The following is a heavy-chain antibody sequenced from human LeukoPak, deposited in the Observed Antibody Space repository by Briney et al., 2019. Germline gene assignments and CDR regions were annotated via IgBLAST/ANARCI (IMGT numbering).Heavy chain of an antibody. CDR1: GFTLNDAS. J-gene: IGHJ4*02. Sequence: QPGGSLRLACAASGFTLNDASMTWVRQAPGKGLEWVSGIGASGGSTYYADSVKGRFTISRDNSKNTLYLQMNSLRTEDTAVYYCAKAEGYDILTGLDYWGQGTLVTVSS. CDR3: AKAEGYDILTGLDY. V-gene: IGHV3-23*01. CDR2: IGASGGST. D-gene: IGHD3-9*01.